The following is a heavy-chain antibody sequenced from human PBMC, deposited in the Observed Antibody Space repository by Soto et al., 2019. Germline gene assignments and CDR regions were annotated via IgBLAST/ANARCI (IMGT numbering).Heavy chain of an antibody. V-gene: IGHV4-31*03. CDR1: GGSISSGGYY. J-gene: IGHJ6*02. Sequence: PSETLSLTCTVSGGSISSGGYYWSWIRQHPGKGLEWIGYIYYSGSTYYNPSLKSRVTISVDTSKNQFSLKLSSVTAADTAVYYCASRGYSYGSSLGMDVWGQGTTVTVSS. CDR2: IYYSGST. CDR3: ASRGYSYGSSLGMDV. D-gene: IGHD5-18*01.